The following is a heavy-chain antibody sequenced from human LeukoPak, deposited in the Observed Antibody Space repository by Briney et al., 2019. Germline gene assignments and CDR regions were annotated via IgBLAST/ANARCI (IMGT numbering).Heavy chain of an antibody. CDR3: ARSGGGYSSGYFY. D-gene: IGHD6-19*01. CDR1: GFTFSNYG. J-gene: IGHJ4*02. V-gene: IGHV3-30*03. Sequence: GGSLRLSCAASGFTFSNYGMHWVRQAPGKGLEWMAVISYDGINKYYADSVKGRFTISRDNSKNTLYLLMNSLRAEDTAVYYCARSGGGYSSGYFYWGQGTLVTVSS. CDR2: ISYDGINK.